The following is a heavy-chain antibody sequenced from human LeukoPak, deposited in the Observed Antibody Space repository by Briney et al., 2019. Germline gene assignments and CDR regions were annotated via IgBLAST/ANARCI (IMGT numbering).Heavy chain of an antibody. V-gene: IGHV5-51*01. D-gene: IGHD5-18*01. CDR3: ARQEYTYGSLDY. CDR1: GYGFTTYW. CDR2: IYPGDSDT. J-gene: IGHJ4*02. Sequence: GEALKSACKGSGYGFTTYWIGWGRRMPGKGVEWRGIIYPGDSDTRYSPSFQGHVTISADKSISTAYLQWSSLKASDTAMYYCARQEYTYGSLDYWGQGTLVTVSS.